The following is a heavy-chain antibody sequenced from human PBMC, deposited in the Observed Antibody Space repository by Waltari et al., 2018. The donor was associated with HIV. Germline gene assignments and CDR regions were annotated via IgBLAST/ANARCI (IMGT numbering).Heavy chain of an antibody. CDR1: GGSISSSSYY. D-gene: IGHD1-7*01. Sequence: QLQLQESGPGLVKPSETLSLTCTVSGGSISSSSYYWGWIRQPPGKGLEWIGSIYYSGSTYYNPSLKSRVTISVDTSKNQVSLKLSSVTAADTAVYYCARQGKLVRRHWYFDLWGRGTLVTVSS. J-gene: IGHJ2*01. CDR2: IYYSGST. CDR3: ARQGKLVRRHWYFDL. V-gene: IGHV4-39*01.